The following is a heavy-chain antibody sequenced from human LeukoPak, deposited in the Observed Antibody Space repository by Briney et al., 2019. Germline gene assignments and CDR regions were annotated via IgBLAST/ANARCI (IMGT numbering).Heavy chain of an antibody. J-gene: IGHJ4*02. V-gene: IGHV4-61*02. CDR1: GGSISSGSYY. CDR2: IYTSGST. CDR3: ARDGYCSGGSCSFDY. D-gene: IGHD2-15*01. Sequence: PSQTLSLTCTVSGGSISSGSYYWSWIRQPAGKGLEWIGRIYTSGSTNYNPSLKSRVTISVDTSKNQFSLKLSSVTAAGTAVYYCARDGYCSGGSCSFDYWGQGTLVTVSS.